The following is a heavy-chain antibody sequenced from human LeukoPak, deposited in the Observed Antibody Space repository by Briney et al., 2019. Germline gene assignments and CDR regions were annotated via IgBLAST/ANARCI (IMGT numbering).Heavy chain of an antibody. CDR1: GYTFTSYY. CDR2: INPSGGST. D-gene: IGHD6-13*01. Sequence: VASVKVSCKASGYTFTSYYMHWVRQAPGQGLEWMGIINPSGGSTSYAQKFQGRVTMTRDTSTSTVYMELSSLRSEDTAVYYCARDREPGIAAAGTPLAPYYFDYWGQGTLVTVSS. J-gene: IGHJ4*02. CDR3: ARDREPGIAAAGTPLAPYYFDY. V-gene: IGHV1-46*01.